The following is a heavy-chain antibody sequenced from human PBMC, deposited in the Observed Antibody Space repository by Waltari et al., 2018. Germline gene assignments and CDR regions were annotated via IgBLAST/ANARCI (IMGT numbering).Heavy chain of an antibody. CDR3: TMGLSSYFIFDV. J-gene: IGHJ3*01. CDR1: GFTFSYA. CDR2: VTGSGSNT. V-gene: IGHV3-23*01. D-gene: IGHD3-3*01. Sequence: EVQLLESGGGLVKPGGSLRLSCAASGFTFSYAMSWVRQTPGKGLEWVSAVTGSGSNTYYADSVKGRFTISRDNSKNTLYLLMNSLRAEDTAVYFCTMGLSSYFIFDVWGQGSMVTVSS.